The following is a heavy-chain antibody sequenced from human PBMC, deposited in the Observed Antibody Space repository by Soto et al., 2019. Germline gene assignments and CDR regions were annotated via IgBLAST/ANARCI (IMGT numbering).Heavy chain of an antibody. J-gene: IGHJ4*02. CDR3: ARDSSPFTFGGVIVIGDFDY. CDR2: ISAYNGNT. V-gene: IGHV1-18*01. CDR1: GYTFTSYG. D-gene: IGHD3-16*02. Sequence: QVQLVQSGAEVKKPGASVKVSCKASGYTFTSYGISWVRQAPGQGLEWMGWISAYNGNTNYAQKLQDRVTMTTDTSTSTAYMELRSLRSDDTAVYYCARDSSPFTFGGVIVIGDFDYWGQGTLVTVSS.